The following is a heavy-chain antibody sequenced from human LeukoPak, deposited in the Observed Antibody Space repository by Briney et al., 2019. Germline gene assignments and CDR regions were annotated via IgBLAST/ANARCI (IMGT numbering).Heavy chain of an antibody. CDR1: GFTFSSYS. CDR3: AREDTAIAMDV. Sequence: GGSLRLSCAASGFTFSSYSMNWVRQAPGKGLEWVSSISSSSYIYYADSVKGRFTISRDNAKNSLYLQMNSLRAEDTAVYYCAREDTAIAMDVWGQGTMVTVSS. CDR2: ISSSSYI. D-gene: IGHD5-18*01. V-gene: IGHV3-21*01. J-gene: IGHJ3*01.